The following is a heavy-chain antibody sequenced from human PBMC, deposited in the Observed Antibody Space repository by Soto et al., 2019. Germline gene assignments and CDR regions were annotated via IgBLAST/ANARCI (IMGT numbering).Heavy chain of an antibody. CDR2: ISAYNGNT. Sequence: AAVKVSCKASGYTFTSYGSSWVRQAPGQGLEWMGWISAYNGNTNYAQKLQGRVTMTTDTSTSTAYMELRSLRADDTAGYYCARDLYVGVSYDSSGPTDPIHPEIYCFDMDVWGQGTRVTVSS. D-gene: IGHD3-22*01. J-gene: IGHJ6*02. CDR1: GYTFTSYG. V-gene: IGHV1-18*04. CDR3: ARDLYVGVSYDSSGPTDPIHPEIYCFDMDV.